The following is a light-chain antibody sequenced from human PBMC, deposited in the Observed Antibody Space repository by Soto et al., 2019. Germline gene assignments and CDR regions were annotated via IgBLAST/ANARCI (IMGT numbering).Light chain of an antibody. Sequence: DIQLTQSPSSLSASVGDRVTMTCRASETISTFLNWYQHKPGKAPKLLISASSRLQSGVPSRFSGSGSGTDFTLTISSLQPEDFATYYCHQLNSYPRTFGQGTKVDIK. CDR2: ASS. V-gene: IGKV1-39*01. J-gene: IGKJ1*01. CDR1: ETISTF. CDR3: HQLNSYPRT.